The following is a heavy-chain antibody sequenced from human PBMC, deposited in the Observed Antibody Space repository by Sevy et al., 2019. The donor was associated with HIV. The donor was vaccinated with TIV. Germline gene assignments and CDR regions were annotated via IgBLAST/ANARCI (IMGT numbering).Heavy chain of an antibody. J-gene: IGHJ4*02. CDR1: GGSISSYY. CDR2: IYYSGST. V-gene: IGHV4-59*01. D-gene: IGHD3-22*01. Sequence: SETLSLSCTVSGGSISSYYWSWIRQPPGKGLEWIGYIYYSGSTNYNPSLKSRVTISVDTSKNQFSLKLSSVTAADTAVYYCAREANLNGSSGYHFDYWGQGTLVTVSS. CDR3: AREANLNGSSGYHFDY.